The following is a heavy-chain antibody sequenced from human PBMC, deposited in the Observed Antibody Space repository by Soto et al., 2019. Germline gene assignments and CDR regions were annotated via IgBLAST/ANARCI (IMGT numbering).Heavy chain of an antibody. J-gene: IGHJ4*02. D-gene: IGHD6-19*01. Sequence: QVQLVQSGDEVKKPGASVKVSCKASGYTFTSYDINWVRQAPGQGLEWMGWISGYNGNTNYAQKLQGRGTMTADTATSTAYMELRSLRSDDTAVYYCARVSSSGWYTAAYWGQGTLVTVSS. V-gene: IGHV1-18*01. CDR3: ARVSSSGWYTAAY. CDR1: GYTFTSYD. CDR2: ISGYNGNT.